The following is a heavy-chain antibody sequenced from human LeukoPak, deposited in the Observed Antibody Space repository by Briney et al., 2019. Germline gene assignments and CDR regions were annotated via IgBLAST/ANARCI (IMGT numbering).Heavy chain of an antibody. D-gene: IGHD1-26*01. J-gene: IGHJ4*02. CDR2: IYYTGST. CDR3: ARRGGSGRAFDY. V-gene: IGHV4-39*01. CDR1: GASISGRTYY. Sequence: PSETLSLTCSVSGASISGRTYYWGWIRQPPGKGLEWIGSIYYTGSTYDNPSLKSRVTISVDTSKNQFSLKLSSVTAADTAVYYCARRGGSGRAFDYWGQGTLVTVSS.